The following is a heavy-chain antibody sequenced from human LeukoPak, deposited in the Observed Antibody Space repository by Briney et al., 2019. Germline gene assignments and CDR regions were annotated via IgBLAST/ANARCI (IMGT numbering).Heavy chain of an antibody. J-gene: IGHJ4*02. D-gene: IGHD3-16*02. Sequence: ASVKVSCKASGGTFSSYAISWVRQAPGQGLEWMGWISAYNGNTNYAQKLQGRVTMTTDTSTSTAYMELRSLRSDDTAVYYCARGRTYYDYVWGSYRYTHLDYWGQGTLVTVSS. CDR2: ISAYNGNT. CDR1: GGTFSSYA. CDR3: ARGRTYYDYVWGSYRYTHLDY. V-gene: IGHV1-18*01.